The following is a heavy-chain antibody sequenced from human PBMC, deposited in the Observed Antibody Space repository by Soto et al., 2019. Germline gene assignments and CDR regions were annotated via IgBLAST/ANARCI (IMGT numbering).Heavy chain of an antibody. Sequence: WGSLRLSCAASGFTFSSYGMHWVRQAPGKGLEWVAVIWYDGSNKYYADSVKGRFTISRDNSKNTLYLQMNSLRAEDTAVYYCARDYYDSSGVFDIWGQGTMVTVSS. CDR2: IWYDGSNK. CDR1: GFTFSSYG. V-gene: IGHV3-33*01. J-gene: IGHJ3*02. D-gene: IGHD3-22*01. CDR3: ARDYYDSSGVFDI.